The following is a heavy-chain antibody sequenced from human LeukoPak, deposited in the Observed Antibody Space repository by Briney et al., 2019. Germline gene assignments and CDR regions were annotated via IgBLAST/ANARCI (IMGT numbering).Heavy chain of an antibody. CDR3: AKDLWFGESYGMDV. Sequence: GSLRLSCAASGFTFSSYAMSWVRQAPGKGLEWVSAISGSGGGTYYADSVKGRFTISRDNSKNTLYLQMNSLRAEDTAVYYCAKDLWFGESYGMDVWGQGTTVTVSS. D-gene: IGHD3-10*01. J-gene: IGHJ6*02. V-gene: IGHV3-23*01. CDR1: GFTFSSYA. CDR2: ISGSGGGT.